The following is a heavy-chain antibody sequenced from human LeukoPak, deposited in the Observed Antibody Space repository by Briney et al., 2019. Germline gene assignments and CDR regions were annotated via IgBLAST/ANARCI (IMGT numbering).Heavy chain of an antibody. J-gene: IGHJ4*02. CDR1: GGSFSGYY. D-gene: IGHD3-22*01. CDR3: ARGGMWYYDSSGYYDY. V-gene: IGHV4-59*12. CDR2: IYDSGKT. Sequence: SETLSLTCAVYGGSFSGYYWSWIRQPPGKGLEWIGNIYDSGKTNYNPSLKSRVTISVDTSKNQFSVKLSSVTAADTAVYYCARGGMWYYDSSGYYDYWGQGSLVTVSS.